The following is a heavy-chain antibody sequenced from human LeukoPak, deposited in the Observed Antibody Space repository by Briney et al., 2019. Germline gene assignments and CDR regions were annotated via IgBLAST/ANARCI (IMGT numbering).Heavy chain of an antibody. CDR3: ASYDPITRSRYYFDY. V-gene: IGHV4-39*01. J-gene: IGHJ4*02. CDR1: GGSISSSSYY. Sequence: SETLSLTCTVSGGSISSSSYYWGWIRQPPGKGLEWIGSIYYSGSTYYNPSLKSRVTISVDTSKNQFSLKLSSVTAADTAVYYCASYDPITRSRYYFDYWGQGTLVTVSS. D-gene: IGHD3-10*01. CDR2: IYYSGST.